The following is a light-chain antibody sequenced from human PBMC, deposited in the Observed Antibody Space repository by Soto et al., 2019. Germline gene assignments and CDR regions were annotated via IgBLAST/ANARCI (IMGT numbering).Light chain of an antibody. J-gene: IGLJ1*01. CDR2: DVS. V-gene: IGLV2-14*03. Sequence: QSVLTQPASVSGSPGQSITISCTGTSSDVGGYNFVSWYQHHPGKAPKLIIYDVSNRPSGVSNRFSGSKSGNTASLTISGLQAEDEADYYCTSYTSSFTYVFGTWTKRTVL. CDR3: TSYTSSFTYV. CDR1: SSDVGGYNF.